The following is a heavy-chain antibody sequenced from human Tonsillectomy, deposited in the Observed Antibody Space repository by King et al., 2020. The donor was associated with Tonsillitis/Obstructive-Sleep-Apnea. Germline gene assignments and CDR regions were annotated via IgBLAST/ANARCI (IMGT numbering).Heavy chain of an antibody. D-gene: IGHD3-10*01. CDR2: ISTYNGNT. V-gene: IGHV1-18*01. Sequence: QLVQSGAEVKKPGASVKVSCKASGYTFTSYGISWVRQAPGQGLEWMGWISTYNGNTNYAQTFQGRVTMATDTSTSSAYMELRSLRSDDTAVYYCARVPWFGGLSASPNVDYWGQGTLVTVSS. CDR1: GYTFTSYG. J-gene: IGHJ4*02. CDR3: ARVPWFGGLSASPNVDY.